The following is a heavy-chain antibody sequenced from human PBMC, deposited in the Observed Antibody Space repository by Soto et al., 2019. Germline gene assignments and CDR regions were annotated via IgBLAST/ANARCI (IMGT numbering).Heavy chain of an antibody. D-gene: IGHD3-3*01. CDR1: GFTFSSYA. CDR2: ISYDGSNK. V-gene: IGHV3-30-3*01. J-gene: IGHJ6*02. Sequence: GGSLRLSCAASGFTFSSYAMHWVRQAPGKGLEWVAVISYDGSNKYYADSVRGRFTISRDNSKNTLYLQMNSLRAEDTAVYYCARAETVTIFGVAIDYYGMDVWGQGTTVTVSS. CDR3: ARAETVTIFGVAIDYYGMDV.